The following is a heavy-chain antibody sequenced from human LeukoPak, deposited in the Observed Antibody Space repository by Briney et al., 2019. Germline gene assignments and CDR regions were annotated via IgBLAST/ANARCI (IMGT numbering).Heavy chain of an antibody. D-gene: IGHD3-22*01. CDR2: ISGSGGST. V-gene: IGHV3-23*01. CDR3: AKTRPDDSSGHYYGGTFDP. Sequence: GGSLRLSCEASGFTFGSLAMSWVRQAPGKGLEWVSAISGSGGSTYYADTVKGRFTISRDNSKNTLYLQMNSLRAEDTGVYYCAKTRPDDSSGHYYGGTFDPWRQGTLVTVSP. CDR1: GFTFGSLA. J-gene: IGHJ5*02.